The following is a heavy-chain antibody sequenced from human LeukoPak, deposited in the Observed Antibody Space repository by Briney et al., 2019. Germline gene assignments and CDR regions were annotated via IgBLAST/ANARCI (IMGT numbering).Heavy chain of an antibody. CDR1: GYTFTSYD. D-gene: IGHD3-3*01. Sequence: ASVKVSCKASGYTFTSYDINWVRQATGQGLEWMGWMNPNSGNTGYAQKFQGRVTMTRNTSISTAYMELSSLRSEDTAVYYCARGLPSTIFGVVIGGRYWFDPWGQGTLVTVSS. CDR3: ARGLPSTIFGVVIGGRYWFDP. J-gene: IGHJ5*02. V-gene: IGHV1-8*01. CDR2: MNPNSGNT.